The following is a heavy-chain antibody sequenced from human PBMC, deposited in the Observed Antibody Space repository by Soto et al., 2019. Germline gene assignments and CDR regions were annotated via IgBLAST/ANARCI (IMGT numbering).Heavy chain of an antibody. V-gene: IGHV1-69*02. J-gene: IGHJ4*02. CDR1: GGTFSSYT. D-gene: IGHD3-16*01. Sequence: QVQLVQSGAEVKKPGSSVKVSCKASGGTFSSYTISWVRQAPGQGLEWMGRIIPILGIANYAQKFQGRVMITADKSTSTAYMELSSLRSEDTAVYYCATLGVNVPVWGQGTLVTVSS. CDR3: ATLGVNVPV. CDR2: IIPILGIA.